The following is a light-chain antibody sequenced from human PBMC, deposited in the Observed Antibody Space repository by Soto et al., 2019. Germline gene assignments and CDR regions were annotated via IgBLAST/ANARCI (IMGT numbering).Light chain of an antibody. Sequence: ETVLTQSPGTLSLSPGETATLSCRASQSVASNSLAWYQQKPGQAPRLLVYGASGRATDIPDRFSGRGSGTDFTLTISRLEPEDFAVYYCHQYGSSSWTFGQGTKVEIK. V-gene: IGKV3-20*01. CDR3: HQYGSSSWT. J-gene: IGKJ1*01. CDR1: QSVASNS. CDR2: GAS.